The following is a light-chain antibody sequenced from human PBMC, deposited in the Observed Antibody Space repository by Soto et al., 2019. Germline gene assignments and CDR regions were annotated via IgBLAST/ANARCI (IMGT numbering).Light chain of an antibody. CDR2: GNS. CDR1: SSNIGAGYD. J-gene: IGLJ1*01. V-gene: IGLV1-40*01. Sequence: QSVLTQPPSVSGAPGQRVTISCTGSSSNIGAGYDVHWYQQLPGTAPKLPIYGNSNRPSGVPDRFSGSKSGTSASLAITGLQAEDEADYYCQSYDSSLKYVFGTGTKVTVL. CDR3: QSYDSSLKYV.